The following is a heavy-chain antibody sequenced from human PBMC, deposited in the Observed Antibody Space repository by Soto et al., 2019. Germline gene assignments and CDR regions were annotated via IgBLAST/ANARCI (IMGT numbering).Heavy chain of an antibody. CDR2: IRSKAYGGTT. D-gene: IGHD3-3*01. Sequence: GGSLRLSCTASGFTFGDYAMSWFRQAPGKGLEWVGFIRSKAYGGTTEYAASVKGRFTISRDDSKSIAYLQMNSLKTEDTAVYYCTRDVEYDFWSGYFDYWGQGTLVTVSS. V-gene: IGHV3-49*03. CDR1: GFTFGDYA. CDR3: TRDVEYDFWSGYFDY. J-gene: IGHJ4*02.